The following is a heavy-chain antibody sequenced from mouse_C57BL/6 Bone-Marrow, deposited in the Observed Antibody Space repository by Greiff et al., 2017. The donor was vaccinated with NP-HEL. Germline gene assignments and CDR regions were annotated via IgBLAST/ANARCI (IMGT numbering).Heavy chain of an antibody. CDR2: IYPRSGNT. D-gene: IGHD2-12*01. CDR1: GYTFTSSG. V-gene: IGHV1-81*01. J-gene: IGHJ3*01. Sequence: VQLQQSGAELARPGASVKLSCKASGYTFTSSGISWVKQRTGQGLEWIGEIYPRSGNTYYNEKFKGKATLTADKSSSTAYIELRSLTSEDSAVYFCAREVLRRGFAYWGQGTLVTVSA. CDR3: AREVLRRGFAY.